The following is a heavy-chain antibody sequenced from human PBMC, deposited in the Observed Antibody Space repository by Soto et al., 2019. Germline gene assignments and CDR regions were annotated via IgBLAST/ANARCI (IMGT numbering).Heavy chain of an antibody. D-gene: IGHD3-10*01. CDR1: GGTFSSYT. CDR2: IIPILGIA. CDR3: ARPMGRGANPPNWFDP. J-gene: IGHJ5*02. Sequence: QVQLVQSGAEVKKPGSSVKVSCKASGGTFSSYTISWVRQAPGQGLEWMGSIIPILGIANYAQKFQGRVTITADKSTSTAYMELSSLRSEDTALYYCARPMGRGANPPNWFDPWGQGTLVTVSS. V-gene: IGHV1-69*02.